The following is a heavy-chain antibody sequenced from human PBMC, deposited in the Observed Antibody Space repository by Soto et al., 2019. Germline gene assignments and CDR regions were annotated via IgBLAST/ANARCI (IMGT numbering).Heavy chain of an antibody. D-gene: IGHD2-15*01. J-gene: IGHJ6*02. V-gene: IGHV4-34*01. CDR1: GGSFSGYY. Sequence: SETLSLTCAVYGGSFSGYYWSWIRQPPGKGLEWIGEINHSGSTNYNPSLKSRVTISVDTSKNQFSLKLSSVTAADTAVYYCARGGPGLSRIYYYYGMDVWGQGTTVTVSS. CDR2: INHSGST. CDR3: ARGGPGLSRIYYYYGMDV.